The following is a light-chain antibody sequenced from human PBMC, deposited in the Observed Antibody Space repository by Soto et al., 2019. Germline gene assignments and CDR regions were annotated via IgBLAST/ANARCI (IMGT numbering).Light chain of an antibody. CDR2: EVS. J-gene: IGLJ3*02. CDR3: SSYAGSNNLV. Sequence: QSALTQPPSASGSPGQSVPISCSGTSTDVGSYNYVSWYQQHPGKAPKLMMYEVSKRPSGVPDRFSGSKSDNTASLTVSGLQAEDEADYYCSSYAGSNNLVFSGGTKLTVL. CDR1: STDVGSYNY. V-gene: IGLV2-8*01.